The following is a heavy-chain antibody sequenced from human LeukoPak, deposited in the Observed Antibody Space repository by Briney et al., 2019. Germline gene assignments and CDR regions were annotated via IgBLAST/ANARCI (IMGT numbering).Heavy chain of an antibody. CDR1: GGSISSYY. D-gene: IGHD3-22*01. CDR2: IYYSGST. Sequence: SETLSLTCTVPGGSISSYYWSWIRQPPGKGLEWIGYIYYSGSTNYNPSLKSRVTISVDTSKNQFSLKLSSVTAADTAVYYCARVGLDYYDSSGPYAFDIWGQGTMVTVSS. J-gene: IGHJ3*02. CDR3: ARVGLDYYDSSGPYAFDI. V-gene: IGHV4-59*01.